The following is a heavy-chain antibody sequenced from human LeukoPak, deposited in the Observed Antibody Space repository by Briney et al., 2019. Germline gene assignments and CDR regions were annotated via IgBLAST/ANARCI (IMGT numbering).Heavy chain of an antibody. J-gene: IGHJ4*02. CDR1: GFTFRNFW. D-gene: IGHD6-13*01. CDR3: ARDIAPAGLFFDY. Sequence: GGSLRLSCAASGFTFRNFWMSWVRQAPGKGLEWVANIKYDGSEKDYVDSVKGRFTISRDNAKNSLYLQMNSLRAEDTAVYYCARDIAPAGLFFDYWGQGTLVTVSS. CDR2: IKYDGSEK. V-gene: IGHV3-7*01.